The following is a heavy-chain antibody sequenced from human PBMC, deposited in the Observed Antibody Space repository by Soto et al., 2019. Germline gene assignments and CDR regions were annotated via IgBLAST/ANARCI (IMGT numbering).Heavy chain of an antibody. CDR3: ARSSGLGIDF. Sequence: QVQLVESGGGVVQPGTSLRLSCAASGFSFNTHGMHWIRQTPAKGLDWVAEIWFDGSKKYYEDSVTGRFTISRDNSRSALYLEMDSLRVEDTGVYYCARSSGLGIDFWGQGTLVTVSS. J-gene: IGHJ4*02. CDR1: GFSFNTHG. CDR2: IWFDGSKK. D-gene: IGHD6-19*01. V-gene: IGHV3-33*01.